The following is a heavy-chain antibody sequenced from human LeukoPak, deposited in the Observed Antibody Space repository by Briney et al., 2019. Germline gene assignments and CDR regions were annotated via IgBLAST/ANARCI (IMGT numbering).Heavy chain of an antibody. D-gene: IGHD3-3*01. CDR3: AKVDHYDFWSRHGFDI. CDR2: ISSSDSTI. Sequence: PGGSLRLSCAASGLTFSSYEMHWVRQPPGKGLEWVSYISSSDSTIYYADSVKGRFTISRDNAKNSLYLQMNSLRAEDTAVYYCAKVDHYDFWSRHGFDIWGQGTMVTVSS. CDR1: GLTFSSYE. V-gene: IGHV3-48*03. J-gene: IGHJ3*02.